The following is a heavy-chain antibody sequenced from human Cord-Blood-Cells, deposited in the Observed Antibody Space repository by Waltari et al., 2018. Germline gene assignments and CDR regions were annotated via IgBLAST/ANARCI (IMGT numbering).Heavy chain of an antibody. CDR1: GFTFSSYE. V-gene: IGHV3-48*03. CDR3: ARDGVLLWFGELFDY. J-gene: IGHJ4*02. CDR2: ISSSGSTI. D-gene: IGHD3-10*01. Sequence: EVQLVESGGGLVQPGGSLRLSCAASGFTFSSYEMNWVRQAPGKGLEWVSDISSSGSTIYYADSVKGRFTISRDNAKNSLYLQMNSLRAEDTAVYYCARDGVLLWFGELFDYGGQGTLVTVSS.